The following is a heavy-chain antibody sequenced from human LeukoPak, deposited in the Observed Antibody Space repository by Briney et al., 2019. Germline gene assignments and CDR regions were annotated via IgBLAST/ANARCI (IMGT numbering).Heavy chain of an antibody. CDR3: AADTPVPLAQIDY. V-gene: IGHV3-15*01. Sequence: SGGSLRPSCAVSGFTFTNAWMNWVRQAPGKGLEWVGRVRAKTDGGTTEYAAPVKGRFSISRDDSTNTVYLQMNSLITEDTAIYYCAADTPVPLAQIDYWGQGALVTVSS. J-gene: IGHJ4*02. CDR2: VRAKTDGGTT. D-gene: IGHD2/OR15-2a*01. CDR1: GFTFTNAW.